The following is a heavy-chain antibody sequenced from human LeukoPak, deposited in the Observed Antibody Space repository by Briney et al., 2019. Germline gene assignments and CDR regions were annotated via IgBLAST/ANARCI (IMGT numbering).Heavy chain of an antibody. CDR1: GYTFTSYG. J-gene: IGHJ5*02. D-gene: IGHD5-18*01. V-gene: IGHV1-18*01. CDR2: ISAYNGNT. CDR3: ARDVDTAMVSWWFDP. Sequence: ASVKVSCKASGYTFTSYGISWVRQAPGQGLEWMGWISAYNGNTNYAQKLQGRVTMTTDTSTSTAYMELRSLRSDDTAVYYCARDVDTAMVSWWFDPWGQGTLVTVSS.